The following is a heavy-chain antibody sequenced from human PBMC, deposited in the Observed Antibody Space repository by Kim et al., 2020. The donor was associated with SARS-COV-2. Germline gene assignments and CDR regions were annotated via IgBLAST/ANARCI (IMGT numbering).Heavy chain of an antibody. CDR3: ASLGSGSCPICRGVDY. CDR2: IYSGGST. CDR1: GFTVSSNY. V-gene: IGHV3-53*01. Sequence: GGSLRLSCAASGFTVSSNYMSWVRQAPGKGLEWVSVIYSGGSTYYADSVKGRFTISRDNSKNTLYLQMNSLRAEDTAVYYCASLGSGSCPICRGVDYWGQGTLVTVSS. J-gene: IGHJ4*02. D-gene: IGHD1-26*01.